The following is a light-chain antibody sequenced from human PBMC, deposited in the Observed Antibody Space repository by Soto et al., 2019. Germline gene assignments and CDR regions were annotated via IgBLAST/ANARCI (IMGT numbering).Light chain of an antibody. J-gene: IGKJ1*01. Sequence: EIVLTQSPGTLSLSPGERATLSCRASQSVSSSSLAWYQQKPGQAPRLPIYGASSRATGIPDRFSGSGSGTDFTLTISRLEPEDFAVYFCQQFGSSPQTFGQGTKVEIK. CDR2: GAS. CDR1: QSVSSSS. CDR3: QQFGSSPQT. V-gene: IGKV3-20*01.